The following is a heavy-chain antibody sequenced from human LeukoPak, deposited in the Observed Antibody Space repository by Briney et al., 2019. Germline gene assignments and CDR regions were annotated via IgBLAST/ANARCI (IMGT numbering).Heavy chain of an antibody. V-gene: IGHV3-30*04. D-gene: IGHD3-3*01. CDR2: ISYDGSNK. J-gene: IGHJ4*02. Sequence: GGSLRLSCEVSGYTFSSNAMHWVRQAPGKGLEWVAVISYDGSNKNFADSVKGRFTVSRDNSKHALYLHMNSLRSDDTAMYYCATGGKFDFWSGYHIDNWGQGTLVTVSS. CDR3: ATGGKFDFWSGYHIDN. CDR1: GYTFSSNA.